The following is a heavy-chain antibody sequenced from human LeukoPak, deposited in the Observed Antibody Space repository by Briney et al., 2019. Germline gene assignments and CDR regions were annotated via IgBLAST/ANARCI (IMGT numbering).Heavy chain of an antibody. CDR1: GFTFSSYA. CDR3: AKESLYSSSWYGYNDY. J-gene: IGHJ4*02. Sequence: GGSLRLSCAASGFTFSSYAMSWVRQAPGKGLEWVSAISGSGGSTYYADSVKGRFTISRDNSKNTLYLQMNSLRAEDTAVYYCAKESLYSSSWYGYNDYWGQGTLVTVSP. D-gene: IGHD6-13*01. V-gene: IGHV3-23*01. CDR2: ISGSGGST.